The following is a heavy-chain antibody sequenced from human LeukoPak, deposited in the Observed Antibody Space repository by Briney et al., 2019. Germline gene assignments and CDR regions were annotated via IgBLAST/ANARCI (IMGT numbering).Heavy chain of an antibody. J-gene: IGHJ4*02. V-gene: IGHV3-48*04. CDR3: ARSGRDYYDSNFDY. CDR1: GYTFSDYS. CDR2: ISSSGSTI. Sequence: GGSLRLSCAASGYTFSDYSVNWVRQAPGKGLEWVSYISSSGSTIYYADSVKGRFTISRDNAKNSLYLQMNSLRAEDTAVYYCARSGRDYYDSNFDYWGQGTLVTVSS. D-gene: IGHD3-22*01.